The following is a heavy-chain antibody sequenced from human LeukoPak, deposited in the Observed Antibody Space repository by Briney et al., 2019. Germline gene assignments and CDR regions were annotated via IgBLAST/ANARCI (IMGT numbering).Heavy chain of an antibody. V-gene: IGHV4-34*01. CDR1: GGSISGYY. J-gene: IGHJ6*02. CDR2: INHSGST. D-gene: IGHD3-3*01. Sequence: PSETLSLTCTVSGGSISGYYRSWIRQPPGKGLEWIGEINHSGSTNYNPSLKSRVTISVDTSKNQFSLKLSSVTAADTAVYYCARYPIFGVPTRYYYYYGMDVWGQGTTVTVSS. CDR3: ARYPIFGVPTRYYYYYGMDV.